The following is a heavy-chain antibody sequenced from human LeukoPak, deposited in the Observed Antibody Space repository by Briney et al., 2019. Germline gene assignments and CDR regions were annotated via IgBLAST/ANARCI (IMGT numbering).Heavy chain of an antibody. Sequence: GVSLRLSCAASGFTFSNYGMHWVRQAPGKGLEWVAFIRFDGGKTYYADSVKGRFTISRDNSKNTLYVQLNSLRAEDTAVYHCAKEPTGRYYFDLWGQGTLVTVSS. CDR1: GFTFSNYG. CDR2: IRFDGGKT. V-gene: IGHV3-30*02. J-gene: IGHJ4*02. CDR3: AKEPTGRYYFDL. D-gene: IGHD3-10*01.